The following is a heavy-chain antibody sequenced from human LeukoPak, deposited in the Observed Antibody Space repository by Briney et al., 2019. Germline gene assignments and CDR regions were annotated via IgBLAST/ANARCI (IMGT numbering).Heavy chain of an antibody. V-gene: IGHV3-48*01. D-gene: IGHD2-2*01. CDR2: ISSSSSTI. J-gene: IGHJ3*02. Sequence: PGGSLRLSCAASGFTFSSYSMNWVRQAPGKGLEWVSYISSSSSTIYYADSVKGRFTISRDNAKNSLYLQMNSLRAEDTAVYYCARVARGAYCSSTSCYPGLAFDIWGQGTMVTVSS. CDR1: GFTFSSYS. CDR3: ARVARGAYCSSTSCYPGLAFDI.